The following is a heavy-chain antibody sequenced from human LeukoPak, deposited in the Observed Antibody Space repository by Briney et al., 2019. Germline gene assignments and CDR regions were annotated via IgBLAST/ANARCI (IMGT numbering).Heavy chain of an antibody. D-gene: IGHD3-3*01. CDR2: ISYDANIGSNK. CDR3: ARDGGYDFWSGHYQDY. Sequence: GRSLRLSCATSGFTFSRYAMHWVRQAPGKGLEWVALISYDANIGSNKYYADSVKGRFTISRDNSKNTLYLQMNSLRAEDTAVYYCARDGGYDFWSGHYQDYWGREPWSSSPQ. V-gene: IGHV3-30-3*01. J-gene: IGHJ4*02. CDR1: GFTFSRYA.